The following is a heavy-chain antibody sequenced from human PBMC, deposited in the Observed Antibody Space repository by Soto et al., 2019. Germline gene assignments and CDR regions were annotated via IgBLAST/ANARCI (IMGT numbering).Heavy chain of an antibody. V-gene: IGHV3-23*01. J-gene: IGHJ5*01. D-gene: IGHD5-12*01. CDR3: ANDRGYSGYDNWFDS. CDR2: ISGSGGTT. Sequence: EVQLLESGGGLVQPGGSLRLSCAASGFTFSSYAMSWVRQAPGQGLEWVSAISGSGGTTYYADSVKGRFTISRDNSENTMYLKMNSMRAEDTDVYYCANDRGYSGYDNWFDSWGQGTLVTVSS. CDR1: GFTFSSYA.